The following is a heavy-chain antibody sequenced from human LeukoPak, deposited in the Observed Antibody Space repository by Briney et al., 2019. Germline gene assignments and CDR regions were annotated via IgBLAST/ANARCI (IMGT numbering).Heavy chain of an antibody. Sequence: SETLSLTCTVSGDSISSGSYYWSWIRQPAGKGLELIGRLYSSGTTNYNPSLKSRVSMSVDTSKNQFSLMLSSVTAADTAVYYCARVKWELLAGPFEYWGQGTLVTVSS. CDR3: ARVKWELLAGPFEY. CDR1: GDSISSGSYY. D-gene: IGHD1-26*01. J-gene: IGHJ4*02. V-gene: IGHV4-61*02. CDR2: LYSSGTT.